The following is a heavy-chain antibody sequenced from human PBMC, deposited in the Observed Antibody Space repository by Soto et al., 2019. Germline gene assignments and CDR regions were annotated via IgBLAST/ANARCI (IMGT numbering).Heavy chain of an antibody. CDR1: GFTFSSYA. CDR2: ISGSGGST. Sequence: GGSLRLSCAASGFTFSSYAMSWVRQAPGKGLEWVSAISGSGGSTYYADSVKGRFTISRDNSKNTLYLQMNSLRAEDTAVYYCAKGYSSSWASGGPHDYWGQGTLVTVSS. V-gene: IGHV3-23*01. D-gene: IGHD6-13*01. CDR3: AKGYSSSWASGGPHDY. J-gene: IGHJ4*02.